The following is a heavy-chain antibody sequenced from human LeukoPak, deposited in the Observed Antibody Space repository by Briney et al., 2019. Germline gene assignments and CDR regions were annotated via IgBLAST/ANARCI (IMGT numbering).Heavy chain of an antibody. CDR3: ASAREYCGSAECYEYFQH. CDR2: IYAGGST. J-gene: IGHJ1*01. Sequence: GGSLRLSCAASGFTVATNSMSWVRQSPGKGLEWVSVIYAGGSTYYAGPVNGRFTISRDNSRNTLFLQMNSLRAEDTALYYCASAREYCGSAECYEYFQHWGQGTLVTVAS. D-gene: IGHD2-21*01. V-gene: IGHV3-53*01. CDR1: GFTVATNS.